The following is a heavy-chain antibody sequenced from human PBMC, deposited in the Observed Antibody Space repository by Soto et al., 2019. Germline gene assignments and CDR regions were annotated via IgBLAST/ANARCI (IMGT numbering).Heavy chain of an antibody. J-gene: IGHJ4*02. Sequence: EVQLVESGGGSVEPGGSLRLSCEVSGFTFSSYEMSWVRQAPGKGLECIAYISSSGSTTDHADSVKGRFTVSRDNAKNSLYLEMNSLRVEDSGIYYCAREENYYESSGYAGRYFDYWGQGALVTVSP. V-gene: IGHV3-48*03. CDR2: ISSSGSTT. CDR1: GFTFSSYE. D-gene: IGHD3-22*01. CDR3: AREENYYESSGYAGRYFDY.